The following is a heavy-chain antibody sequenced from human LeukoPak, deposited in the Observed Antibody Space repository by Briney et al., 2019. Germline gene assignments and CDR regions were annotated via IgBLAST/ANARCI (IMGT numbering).Heavy chain of an antibody. D-gene: IGHD6-13*01. CDR3: ARDGRRYSSSHAFDY. J-gene: IGHJ4*02. CDR1: GFTVSSNY. V-gene: IGHV3-66*01. Sequence: GGSLRLSCAASGFTVSSNYMSWVRQAPGKGLEWVSVIYSGGTTYYADSVKGRFTISRDNSKNTLYLQMNSLRAEDTAVYYCARDGRRYSSSHAFDYWGQGTLVTVSS. CDR2: IYSGGTT.